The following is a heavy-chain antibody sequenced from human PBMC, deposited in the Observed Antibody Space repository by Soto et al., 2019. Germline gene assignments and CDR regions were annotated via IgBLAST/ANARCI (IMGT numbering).Heavy chain of an antibody. CDR2: ISWNSGSI. D-gene: IGHD3-10*01. J-gene: IGHJ6*03. CDR3: AKSIQLLWFGETYMDV. CDR1: GFTFDDYA. V-gene: IGHV3-9*01. Sequence: VQLVESGGGLVQPGRSLRLSCAASGFTFDDYAMHWVRQAPGKGLEWVSGISWNSGSIGYADSVKGRFTISRDNAKNSLYLQMNSLRAEDTALYYCAKSIQLLWFGETYMDVRGKGTTVTVSS.